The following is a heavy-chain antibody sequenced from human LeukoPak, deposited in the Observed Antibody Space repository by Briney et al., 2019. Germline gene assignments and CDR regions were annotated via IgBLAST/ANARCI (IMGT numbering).Heavy chain of an antibody. V-gene: IGHV3-30*02. CDR2: IRYDGSNK. CDR1: GFTFSSYG. CDR3: AKVFYPAAGTGRVDFPFDY. D-gene: IGHD6-13*01. Sequence: GGSLRLSCAASGFTFSSYGMQWVRQAPGKGLEWVAFIRYDGSNKYYADSVKGRFTISRDNSKNTLYLQMKSLRAEDTAVYYCAKVFYPAAGTGRVDFPFDYWGQGTLVTVSS. J-gene: IGHJ4*02.